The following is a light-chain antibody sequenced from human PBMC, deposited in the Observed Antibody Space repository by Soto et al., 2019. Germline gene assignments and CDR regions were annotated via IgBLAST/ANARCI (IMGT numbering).Light chain of an antibody. V-gene: IGKV3-20*01. CDR3: QQYGSSPALT. J-gene: IGKJ4*01. CDR1: QSVSSSY. Sequence: EIVLTQSPGTLSLSPGERATLSCRANQSVSSSYLAWYQQKPGQAPRLLIYGASSRATGIPYRFSGSGSGTDFTLTISRLEPEDFAVYYCQQYGSSPALTFGGGTKVDIK. CDR2: GAS.